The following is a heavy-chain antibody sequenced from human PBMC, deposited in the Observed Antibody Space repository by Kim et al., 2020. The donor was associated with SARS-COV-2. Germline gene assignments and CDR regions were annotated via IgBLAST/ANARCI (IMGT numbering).Heavy chain of an antibody. J-gene: IGHJ6*02. CDR3: ARRGLPQIGWNNYYYYGMDV. Sequence: GESLKISCKGSGYSFTSYWIGWVRQMPGKGLEWMGIIYPGDSDTRYSPSFQGQVTISADKSISTAYLQWSSLKASDTAMYYCARRGLPQIGWNNYYYYGMDVWGRGTTVTVSS. CDR2: IYPGDSDT. D-gene: IGHD1-1*01. CDR1: GYSFTSYW. V-gene: IGHV5-51*01.